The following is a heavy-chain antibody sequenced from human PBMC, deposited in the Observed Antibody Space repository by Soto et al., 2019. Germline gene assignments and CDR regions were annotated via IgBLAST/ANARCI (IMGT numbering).Heavy chain of an antibody. D-gene: IGHD6-13*01. V-gene: IGHV1-8*01. CDR2: MNPNSGNT. CDR1: GYTFTSYD. J-gene: IGHJ6*03. Sequence: ASVKVSCKASGYTFTSYDINWVRQATGQGLEWMGWMNPNSGNTGYAQKFQGRVTMTRNTSISTAYMELSSLRSEDTAVYYCARPGIAAAGTWFNYYYYMDVWGKGTTVNVSS. CDR3: ARPGIAAAGTWFNYYYYMDV.